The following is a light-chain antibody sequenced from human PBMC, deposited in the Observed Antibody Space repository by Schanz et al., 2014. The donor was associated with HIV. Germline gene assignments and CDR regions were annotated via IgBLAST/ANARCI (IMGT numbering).Light chain of an antibody. V-gene: IGLV1-44*01. CDR2: SNN. Sequence: SVLTQPPSASGTPGQRVTISCCGGSSNIGGKTEKPSHPLPGTAPKLLVYSNNQRPSGVPDRFSGSKSGTSASLAISGLQSEDEADYYCAAWDDPLPGRYVFGTGTKLTVL. CDR3: AAWDDPLPGRYV. J-gene: IGLJ1*01. CDR1: SSNIGGKT.